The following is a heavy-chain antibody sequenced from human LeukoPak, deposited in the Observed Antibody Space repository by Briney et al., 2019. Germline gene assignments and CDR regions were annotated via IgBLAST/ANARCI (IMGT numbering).Heavy chain of an antibody. CDR3: ARAVDWNSSSWYHDY. V-gene: IGHV4-30-2*01. D-gene: IGHD6-13*01. J-gene: IGHJ4*02. CDR2: IYHSGST. CDR1: GGSISSGGYS. Sequence: SQTLSLTCAVSGGSISSGGYSWSWIRQPPGKGLEWIGYIYHSGSTYYNPTLKSRVTISVDRSKNQFSLKLSSVTAADTAVYYCARAVDWNSSSWYHDYWGQGTLVTVSS.